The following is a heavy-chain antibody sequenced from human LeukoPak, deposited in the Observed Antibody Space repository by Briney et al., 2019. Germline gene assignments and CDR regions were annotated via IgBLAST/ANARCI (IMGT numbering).Heavy chain of an antibody. Sequence: GGSLRLSCAASGFTFSSYAVSWVRQAPGKGLEWVSAISGGGGNTYYADSVKGRFTISRDNSKNTLYLQMNSLRAEDTAVYYCGKNRYSGSLSPFDIWGQGTMGTVSS. CDR2: ISGGGGNT. CDR1: GFTFSSYA. CDR3: GKNRYSGSLSPFDI. J-gene: IGHJ3*02. D-gene: IGHD1-26*01. V-gene: IGHV3-23*01.